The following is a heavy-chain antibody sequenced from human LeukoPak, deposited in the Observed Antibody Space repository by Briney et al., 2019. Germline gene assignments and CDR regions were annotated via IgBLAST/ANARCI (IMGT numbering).Heavy chain of an antibody. J-gene: IGHJ3*02. CDR2: IRYEGSNK. CDR3: AKTDVAYCGGDCPRNDAFDI. D-gene: IGHD2-21*01. CDR1: GFTFSSNG. V-gene: IGHV3-30*02. Sequence: PGGSLRLSCAASGFTFSSNGMHWARQPQARGRGWGAFIRYEGSNKYYADSVKGRFTISRDNSKNTLYLQMNSLRAEDTAVYYCAKTDVAYCGGDCPRNDAFDIWGQGTMVTVSS.